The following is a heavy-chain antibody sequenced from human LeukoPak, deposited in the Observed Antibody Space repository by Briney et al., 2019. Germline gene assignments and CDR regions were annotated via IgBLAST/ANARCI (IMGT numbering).Heavy chain of an antibody. J-gene: IGHJ4*02. V-gene: IGHV4-4*07. CDR2: IYTSGST. Sequence: SEILSLTCTVSGGSLSSYYWSWIRRPAGKGLEWIGRIYTSGSTNYNPSLKSRVTMSVDTSKNQFSLKLSSVTAADTAVYYCASGYSSSWEFDYWGQGTLVTVSS. D-gene: IGHD6-13*01. CDR1: GGSLSSYY. CDR3: ASGYSSSWEFDY.